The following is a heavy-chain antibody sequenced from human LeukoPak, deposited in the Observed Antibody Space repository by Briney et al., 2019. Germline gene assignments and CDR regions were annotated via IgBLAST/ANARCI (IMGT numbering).Heavy chain of an antibody. CDR3: ARGAEQWVVRGFDY. D-gene: IGHD6-19*01. J-gene: IGHJ4*02. Sequence: GGSLRLSCAASGFTFSSYSMNWVRQAPGKGLEWVSSISSSSSYIYYADSVKGRFTISRDNAKNSPYLQMNSLRAEDTAVYYCARGAEQWVVRGFDYWGQGTLVTVSS. CDR2: ISSSSSYI. CDR1: GFTFSSYS. V-gene: IGHV3-21*01.